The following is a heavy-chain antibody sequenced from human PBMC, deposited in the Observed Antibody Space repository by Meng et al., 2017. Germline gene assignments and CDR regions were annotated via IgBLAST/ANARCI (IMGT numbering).Heavy chain of an antibody. Sequence: GQPVESCCELKKPGALVKVSCKASGYTCTSYAMNRVRQAPGQGLEWMGWINTNTGNPTYAQGFTGRFVFSLDTSVSTAYLQISSLKAEDTAVYYCARDAGITMVRGVIIGYWGQGTLVTVSS. D-gene: IGHD3-10*01. CDR3: ARDAGITMVRGVIIGY. CDR1: GYTCTSYA. J-gene: IGHJ4*02. CDR2: INTNTGNP. V-gene: IGHV7-4-1*02.